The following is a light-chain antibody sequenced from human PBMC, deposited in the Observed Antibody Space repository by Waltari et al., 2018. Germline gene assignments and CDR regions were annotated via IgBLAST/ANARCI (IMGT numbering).Light chain of an antibody. CDR1: QSVSRS. Sequence: EMVLTQSHVILSLCPGKQAPLSCRASQSVSRSLAWYQQKPGQAPRLLIYGASSRATGIPDRFSGGGSGTDFSLTVSRLEPEDFAVYYCQHYVRLPATFGQGTKVEIK. CDR2: GAS. J-gene: IGKJ1*01. CDR3: QHYVRLPAT. V-gene: IGKV3-20*01.